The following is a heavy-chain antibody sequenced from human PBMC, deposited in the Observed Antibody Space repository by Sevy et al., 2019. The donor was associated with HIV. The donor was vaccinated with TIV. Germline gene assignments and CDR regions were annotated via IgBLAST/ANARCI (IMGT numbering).Heavy chain of an antibody. V-gene: IGHV3-23*01. Sequence: GGSLRLSCAASRFTFSSYAMSWVRQAPGKGLEWVSAISTGGGSTFYADSVRGRFTVSRDNSKNTLYLQMNSLRAEDTAVYYWAKSLPGSSTWYRSNYFDYWGQGTLVTVSS. D-gene: IGHD6-13*01. J-gene: IGHJ4*02. CDR3: AKSLPGSSTWYRSNYFDY. CDR2: ISTGGGST. CDR1: RFTFSSYA.